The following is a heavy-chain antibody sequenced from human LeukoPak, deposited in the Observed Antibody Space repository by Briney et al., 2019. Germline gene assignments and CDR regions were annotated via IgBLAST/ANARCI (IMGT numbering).Heavy chain of an antibody. J-gene: IGHJ6*02. CDR1: GYTFTSYY. V-gene: IGHV1-46*01. CDR3: ARDTTVTNYYYYGMDV. CDR2: INPSGGST. Sequence: GASVKVSCKASGYTFTSYYMHWVRQAPGQGLEWMGIINPSGGSTSYAQKFQGRVTMTRDTSTSTVYMELSSLRSEDRAVYYCARDTTVTNYYYYGMDVWGQGTTVTVSS. D-gene: IGHD4-17*01.